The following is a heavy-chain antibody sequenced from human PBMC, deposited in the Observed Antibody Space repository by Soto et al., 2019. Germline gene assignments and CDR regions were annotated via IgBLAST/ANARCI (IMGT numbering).Heavy chain of an antibody. J-gene: IGHJ5*01. D-gene: IGHD3-3*01. Sequence: QVQLVQSGAEVKKPGSSVKVSCTASGGTFSNFAISWVRQAPGQGLEWMGGIIPMFGAADYAQEFQGRVTITADEPTSTAYMELSSLRSEDTAMYYCARDFGLHNCFDSWGQGTQVTVSS. CDR3: ARDFGLHNCFDS. V-gene: IGHV1-69*01. CDR2: IIPMFGAA. CDR1: GGTFSNFA.